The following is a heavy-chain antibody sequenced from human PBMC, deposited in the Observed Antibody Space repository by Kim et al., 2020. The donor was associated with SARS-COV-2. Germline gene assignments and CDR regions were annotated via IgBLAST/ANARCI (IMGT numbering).Heavy chain of an antibody. Sequence: STYYNPSLKSRVTISVDTSKNQFSLKLSSVTAADTAVYYCAREVDTSFPIWGQGTMVTVSS. CDR2: ST. CDR3: AREVDTSFPI. D-gene: IGHD2-2*01. V-gene: IGHV4-31*02. J-gene: IGHJ3*02.